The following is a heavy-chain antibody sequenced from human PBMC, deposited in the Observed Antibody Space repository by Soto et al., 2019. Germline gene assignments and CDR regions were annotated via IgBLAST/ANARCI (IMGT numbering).Heavy chain of an antibody. CDR2: ISSSSSTI. D-gene: IGHD3-22*01. V-gene: IGHV3-48*01. Sequence: EVQLVESGGGLVQPGGSLRLSCAASGFTFSSYSMNWFRQAPGKGLEWVSYISSSSSTIYYADSVKGRFTISRDNAQNPLYLQMNSLSAEDTAVYYCATHSGYSDYWGQGTLVTVSS. CDR3: ATHSGYSDY. CDR1: GFTFSSYS. J-gene: IGHJ4*02.